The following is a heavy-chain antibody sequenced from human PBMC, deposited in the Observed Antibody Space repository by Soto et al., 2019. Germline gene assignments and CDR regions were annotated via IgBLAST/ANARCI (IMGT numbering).Heavy chain of an antibody. Sequence: GGSLRLSCAASGFTFSHYDMHWVRQAPGKGLEWVTIISYDGRNKNYGDSVKGRFSISRDNSKNTLYLQMNSLRAEDTAVYYCARSAGGSYPQYDYWGQGTLVTVSS. CDR2: ISYDGRNK. V-gene: IGHV3-30*03. D-gene: IGHD1-26*01. CDR1: GFTFSHYD. J-gene: IGHJ4*02. CDR3: ARSAGGSYPQYDY.